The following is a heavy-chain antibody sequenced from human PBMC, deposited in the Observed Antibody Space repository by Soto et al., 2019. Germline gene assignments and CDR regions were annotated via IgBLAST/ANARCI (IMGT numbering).Heavy chain of an antibody. CDR1: GDSISSYY. V-gene: IGHV4-59*08. D-gene: IGHD5-18*01. Sequence: PSETLSLTCNVSGDSISSYYWSWIRQPPGKGLEWIGYTHYTGSTYYNPSLKSRVTISVDTSKNQFSLKLSSVTAADTAVYYCARGSVDTAMENNWFDPWGQGTLVTVSS. J-gene: IGHJ5*02. CDR3: ARGSVDTAMENNWFDP. CDR2: THYTGST.